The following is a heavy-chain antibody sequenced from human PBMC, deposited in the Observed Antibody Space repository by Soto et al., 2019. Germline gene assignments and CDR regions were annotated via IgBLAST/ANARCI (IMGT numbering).Heavy chain of an antibody. CDR3: ARDPQRRDSGSPTLDY. Sequence: SVKVSCKASGGTFSSYTISWVRQAPGQGLEWMGRIIPILGIANYAQKFQGRVTITADKSTSTAYMELSSLRSEDTAVYYCARDPQRRDSGSPTLDYRGQGTLVTVSS. CDR2: IIPILGIA. CDR1: GGTFSSYT. D-gene: IGHD3-10*01. V-gene: IGHV1-69*04. J-gene: IGHJ4*02.